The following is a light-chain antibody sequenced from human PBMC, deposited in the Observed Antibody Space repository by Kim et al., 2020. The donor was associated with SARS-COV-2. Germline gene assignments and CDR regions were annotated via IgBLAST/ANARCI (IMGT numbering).Light chain of an antibody. CDR2: GAS. J-gene: IGKJ2*01. CDR3: LQHYIYPYT. V-gene: IGKV1-17*03. CDR1: QNIHIY. Sequence: DSQVTQSPPAMSASVGDRVTITCRASQNIHIYLSWFQQKPGTVPKRLVYGASTLQRGVPSRFSGSGSGTEFTLTISSLQPEDFATYYCLQHYIYPYTFGQGTTVDIK.